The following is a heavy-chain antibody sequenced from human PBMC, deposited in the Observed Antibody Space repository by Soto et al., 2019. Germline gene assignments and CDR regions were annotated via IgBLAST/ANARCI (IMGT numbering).Heavy chain of an antibody. Sequence: GGSLRLSCAASGFTVSSNYMSWVRQAPGKGLEWVSVIYSGGSTYYADSVKGRFTISRDNSKNTLYLQMNSLRAEDTAVYYCARINILTGYYSDYWGQGTLVTVSS. D-gene: IGHD3-9*01. V-gene: IGHV3-53*01. CDR2: IYSGGST. J-gene: IGHJ4*02. CDR1: GFTVSSNY. CDR3: ARINILTGYYSDY.